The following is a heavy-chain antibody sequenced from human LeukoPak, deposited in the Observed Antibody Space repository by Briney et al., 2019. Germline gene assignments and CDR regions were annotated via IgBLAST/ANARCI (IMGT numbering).Heavy chain of an antibody. CDR2: ISGSGGST. CDR3: AKDITMVRGLVRFDP. D-gene: IGHD3-10*01. Sequence: GGTLRNSCAASRFACSGYAMSWVPQDPEKELEWVSAISGSGGSTYYADSVKGRFTISRDNSKNTLYLQMNSLRAEDTAVYYCAKDITMVRGLVRFDPWGQGTLVTVSS. J-gene: IGHJ5*02. V-gene: IGHV3-23*01. CDR1: RFACSGYA.